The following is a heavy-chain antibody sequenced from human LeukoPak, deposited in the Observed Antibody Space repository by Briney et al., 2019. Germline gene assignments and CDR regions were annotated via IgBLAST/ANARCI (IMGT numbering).Heavy chain of an antibody. D-gene: IGHD2/OR15-2a*01. J-gene: IGHJ4*02. CDR1: GFTFGDYD. Sequence: GGSLKLSCTASGFTFGDYDMSWVRQAPGKGLEWVGFIRSKGDGGTTEYAASVKGRFTISRDDSKNTLHLQMNSLRGEDTAVYYCAKDRAGRIIGKNTLFDHWGQGTLVTVSS. CDR2: IRSKGDGGTT. CDR3: AKDRAGRIIGKNTLFDH. V-gene: IGHV3-49*04.